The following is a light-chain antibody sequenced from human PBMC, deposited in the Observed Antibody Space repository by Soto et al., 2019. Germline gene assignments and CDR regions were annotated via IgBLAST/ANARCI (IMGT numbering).Light chain of an antibody. CDR3: QQYKDWPPYT. CDR1: QGISNY. Sequence: MTQSPSSLSASVGDRVTITCRASQGISNYLAWYQQKPGQAPRLLIYGASTRATGVPARFSGGGSGTEFTLTISSLQSEDFAVYFCQQYKDWPPYTFGQGTKLEIK. J-gene: IGKJ2*01. CDR2: GAS. V-gene: IGKV3-15*01.